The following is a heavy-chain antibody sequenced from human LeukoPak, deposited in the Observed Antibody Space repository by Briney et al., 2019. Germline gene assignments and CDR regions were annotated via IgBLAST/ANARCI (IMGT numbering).Heavy chain of an antibody. D-gene: IGHD5-18*01. CDR2: IKSKTDGGTT. J-gene: IGHJ4*02. CDR3: TTGTAMVPFDY. Sequence: GGSLRLSCAASGFTFSNAWMSWVRQAPGKGLEWVGRIKSKTDGGTTDYAAPVKGRLTISRDDSKNTLYLQMNSLKTEDTAVYYCTTGTAMVPFDYWGQGTLVTVSS. CDR1: GFTFSNAW. V-gene: IGHV3-15*01.